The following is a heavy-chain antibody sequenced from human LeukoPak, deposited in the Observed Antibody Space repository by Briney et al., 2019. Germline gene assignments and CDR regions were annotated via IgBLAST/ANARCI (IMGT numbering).Heavy chain of an antibody. CDR1: GFTFSSYT. D-gene: IGHD6-19*01. V-gene: IGHV3-30*04. Sequence: GGSLRLSCAASGFTFSSYTIHWVRQAPGKGLEWVAVISYDGGNNYYADSVKGRFTISRDNSKNTLHLQMNSLRAEDTAVYYCARDPRQYSSGWYYFDSWGRGTLVTVSS. J-gene: IGHJ4*02. CDR3: ARDPRQYSSGWYYFDS. CDR2: ISYDGGNN.